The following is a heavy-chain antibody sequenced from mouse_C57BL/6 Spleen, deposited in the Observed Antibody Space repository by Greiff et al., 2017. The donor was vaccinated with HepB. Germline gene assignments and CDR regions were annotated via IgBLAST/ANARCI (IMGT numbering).Heavy chain of an antibody. Sequence: DVQLQESGPELVKPGASVKISCKASGYSFTGYYMNWVKQSPEKSLEWIGEINPSTGGTTYNQKFKAKATLTVDKSSSTAYMQLKSLTSEDSAVYYCARNYGSRAYFDVWGTGTTVTVSS. V-gene: IGHV1-42*01. CDR2: INPSTGGT. D-gene: IGHD1-1*01. CDR3: ARNYGSRAYFDV. J-gene: IGHJ1*03. CDR1: GYSFTGYY.